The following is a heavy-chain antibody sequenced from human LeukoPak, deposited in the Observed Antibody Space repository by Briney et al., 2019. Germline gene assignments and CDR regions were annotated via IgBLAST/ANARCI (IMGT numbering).Heavy chain of an antibody. Sequence: GASVKVSCKASGYIFTSYDINWVRQATGQGFGWMGRMSPNSGNTAYAEKFQGRVTMTRDTSINTAYMDLSSLTSEDTAVYYCARGPINWFDPWGQGTLVTVSS. CDR3: ARGPINWFDP. CDR1: GYIFTSYD. J-gene: IGHJ5*02. CDR2: MSPNSGNT. V-gene: IGHV1-8*01.